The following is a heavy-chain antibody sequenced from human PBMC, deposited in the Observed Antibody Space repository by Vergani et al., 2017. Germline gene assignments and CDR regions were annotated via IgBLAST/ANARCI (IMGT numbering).Heavy chain of an antibody. Sequence: QVQLVQSGAEVKKPGSSVKVSCKASGGTFSSYAISWVRQAPGQGLEWMRGIIPIFGTANYAQKFQGRVTITADKSTSTAYMELSSLRSEDTAVYYCARGYYGSGSYNPYYYYGMDVWGQGTTVTVSS. D-gene: IGHD3-10*01. V-gene: IGHV1-69*06. CDR3: ARGYYGSGSYNPYYYYGMDV. J-gene: IGHJ6*02. CDR1: GGTFSSYA. CDR2: IIPIFGTA.